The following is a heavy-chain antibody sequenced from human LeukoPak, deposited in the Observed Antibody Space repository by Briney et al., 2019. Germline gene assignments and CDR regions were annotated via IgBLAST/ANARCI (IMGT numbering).Heavy chain of an antibody. CDR2: VSYEGGYK. Sequence: GGSLRLSCAASGFTFSNYAMHWVRQAPGKGLEWVAVVSYEGGYKYYMDSVKGRFTISRDNSKNTLDLQMNSLRPEDTAVYYCVREAYYGSASDYNDAFEIWGQGTMVTVSS. CDR1: GFTFSNYA. J-gene: IGHJ3*02. V-gene: IGHV3-30-3*01. CDR3: VREAYYGSASDYNDAFEI. D-gene: IGHD3-10*01.